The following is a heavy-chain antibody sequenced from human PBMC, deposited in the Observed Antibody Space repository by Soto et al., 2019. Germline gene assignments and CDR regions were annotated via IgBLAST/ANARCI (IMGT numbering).Heavy chain of an antibody. Sequence: GASVKVSCKASGYTFTSYGISWVRQAPGQGLEWMGWISAYNGNTNYAQKLQGRVTMTTDTSTSTAYMELRSLRSDDTAVYYCARDLRYCSGGSCYSVLGFWGQGTLVTVSS. D-gene: IGHD2-15*01. CDR1: GYTFTSYG. CDR3: ARDLRYCSGGSCYSVLGF. V-gene: IGHV1-18*01. J-gene: IGHJ4*02. CDR2: ISAYNGNT.